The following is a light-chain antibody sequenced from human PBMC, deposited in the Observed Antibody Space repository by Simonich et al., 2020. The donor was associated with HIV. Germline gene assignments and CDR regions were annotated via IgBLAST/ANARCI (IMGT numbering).Light chain of an antibody. Sequence: DIVMTQSPDSLAVSLGERATINCKSSESILYSSNNMNYLTWYQQKPGQPPKLLIYWASTRESGVPDRFRGSGSGTDFTLTISSLQAEDVAVYYCQQYYTTPPTFGQGTKVEIK. J-gene: IGKJ1*01. V-gene: IGKV4-1*01. CDR1: ESILYSSNNMNY. CDR3: QQYYTTPPT. CDR2: WAS.